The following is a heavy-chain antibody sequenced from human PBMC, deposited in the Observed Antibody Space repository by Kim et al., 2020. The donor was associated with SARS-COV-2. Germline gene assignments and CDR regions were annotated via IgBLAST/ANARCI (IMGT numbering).Heavy chain of an antibody. CDR2: ISNSGRT. V-gene: IGHV4-31*03. Sequence: SETLSLTCSVSGDSISSAGHYWSWVRQQPGKSLEWIGYISNSGRTAYSPSLKSRVTISLDTSENQFSLKLNSVTAADTAVYYCARDLASGIVDYWGQGTLVIVSS. J-gene: IGHJ4*02. D-gene: IGHD3-10*01. CDR1: GDSISSAGHY. CDR3: ARDLASGIVDY.